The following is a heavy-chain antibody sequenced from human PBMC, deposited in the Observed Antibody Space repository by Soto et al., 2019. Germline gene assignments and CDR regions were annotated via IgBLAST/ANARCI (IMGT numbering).Heavy chain of an antibody. CDR2: IFGGGDT. V-gene: IGHV3-53*01. CDR3: ARHSIQAGLFDS. J-gene: IGHJ4*02. D-gene: IGHD2-2*02. CDR1: GFTVSNSF. Sequence: GGSLRLSCTASGFTVSNSFLSWVRQAPGMGLEWVSAIFGGGDTYYSDSVKGRFTISRDNSRNTLFLQMTSVRAEDTAVYYCARHSIQAGLFDSWGQGTLVTVSS.